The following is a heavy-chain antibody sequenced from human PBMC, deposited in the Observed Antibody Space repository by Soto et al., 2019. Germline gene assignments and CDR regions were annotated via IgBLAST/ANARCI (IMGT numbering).Heavy chain of an antibody. V-gene: IGHV3-23*01. Sequence: GGALRLSCAASGFTFSSYAMSWVRQAPGKGLEWVSAISGSGGSSYYADSVKGRFTISRDNSKNTLYLQMNSLRAEDTAVYYCAKDRLVAPYYYYGMDVWGQATTVTASS. J-gene: IGHJ6*02. D-gene: IGHD2-8*02. CDR1: GFTFSSYA. CDR3: AKDRLVAPYYYYGMDV. CDR2: ISGSGGSS.